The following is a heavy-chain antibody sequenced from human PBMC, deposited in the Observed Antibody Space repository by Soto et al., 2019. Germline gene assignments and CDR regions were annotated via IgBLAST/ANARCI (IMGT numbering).Heavy chain of an antibody. V-gene: IGHV3-48*01. CDR3: ANEFAGNIVAQ. Sequence: GGSLRLSCAASGFTFSSYSMNWVRQAPGKGLEWVSYISSSSSTIYYADSVKGRFTISRDNAKNSLYLQMNSLRAEDTAVYYYANEFAGNIVAQWGQGTLVTVSS. J-gene: IGHJ4*02. D-gene: IGHD2-21*01. CDR1: GFTFSSYS. CDR2: ISSSSSTI.